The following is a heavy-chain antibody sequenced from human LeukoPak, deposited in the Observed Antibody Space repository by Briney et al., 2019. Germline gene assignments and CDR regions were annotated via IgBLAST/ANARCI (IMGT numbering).Heavy chain of an antibody. Sequence: KSGGSLRLSCAASGFTFSDYNMRWIRQAPGKGLEWVSSISRSGTKYYADSVEGRFTISRDNAKNSLFLQMNSLRAEDTAVYYCARVLRYCSGGNCYSGGLGYMDVWGKGTTVTISS. CDR2: ISRSGTK. CDR3: ARVLRYCSGGNCYSGGLGYMDV. V-gene: IGHV3-11*01. CDR1: GFTFSDYN. J-gene: IGHJ6*03. D-gene: IGHD2-15*01.